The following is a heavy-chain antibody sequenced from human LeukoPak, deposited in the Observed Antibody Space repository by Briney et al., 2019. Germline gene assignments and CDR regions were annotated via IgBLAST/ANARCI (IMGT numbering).Heavy chain of an antibody. CDR1: GFTLSTHS. V-gene: IGHV3-21*01. Sequence: GGSLRLSCAASGFTLSTHSMNWVRQAPGKGLEWVSSISSSSIYIYYADSVKGRFTISRDSAKNSLYLQMNTLRAEDTAVYYCARGRSFDWLNPMDVWGKGTTVTISS. J-gene: IGHJ6*03. D-gene: IGHD3-9*01. CDR2: ISSSSIYI. CDR3: ARGRSFDWLNPMDV.